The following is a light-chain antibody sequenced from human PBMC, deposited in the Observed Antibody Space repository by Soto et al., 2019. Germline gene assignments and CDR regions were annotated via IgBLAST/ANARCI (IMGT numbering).Light chain of an antibody. J-gene: IGKJ1*01. CDR2: AAS. CDR3: QQANTFPWT. CDR1: QGISSW. Sequence: DIQMTQSPSSVSASVGDRVTITCRASQGISSWLAWYQHKPGKAPKLLIYAASSLQRGVPARFSGSGAVTEFTLTISSLQPEDCASHYCQQANTFPWTFGQGTMVEIK. V-gene: IGKV1-12*01.